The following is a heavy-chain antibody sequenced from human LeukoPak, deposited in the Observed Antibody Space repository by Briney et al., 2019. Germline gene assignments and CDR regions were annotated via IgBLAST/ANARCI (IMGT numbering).Heavy chain of an antibody. CDR3: ARHPCEVVTAIPYYFDY. V-gene: IGHV4-39*01. CDR1: GGSISSSSYY. CDR2: IYYSGST. D-gene: IGHD2-21*02. J-gene: IGHJ4*02. Sequence: SETLSLTCTVSGGSISSSSYYWGWIRQPPGKGLEWIGSIYYSGSTYYNPSLKSRVTISVDTSKNQFSLKLSSVTAADAAVYYCARHPCEVVTAIPYYFDYWGQGTLVTVSS.